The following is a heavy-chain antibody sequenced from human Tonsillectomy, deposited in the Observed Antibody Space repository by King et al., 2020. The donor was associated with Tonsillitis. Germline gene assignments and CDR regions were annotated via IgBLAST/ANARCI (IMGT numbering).Heavy chain of an antibody. J-gene: IGHJ5*02. V-gene: IGHV3-48*01. Sequence: VQLVESGGGLVQPGGSLRLSCAASGFTFRSYSMNWVRQSLGKGLEWVSYISSSSSTIYYADSVKGRFTISRDNAKNSLYLQMNSLRAEDTAVYYCARDSLSGSYYPNYFDPWGRGTLVTVSS. CDR2: ISSSSSTI. D-gene: IGHD1-26*01. CDR3: ARDSLSGSYYPNYFDP. CDR1: GFTFRSYS.